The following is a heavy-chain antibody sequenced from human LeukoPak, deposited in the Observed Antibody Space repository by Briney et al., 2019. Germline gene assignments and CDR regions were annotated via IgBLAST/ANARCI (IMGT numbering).Heavy chain of an antibody. CDR2: INPNSGGT. CDR3: ARDFTARDYDFWSGYYPGAFDY. Sequence: ASVKVSCTASGYTFTGYYMHWVRQAPGQGLEWMGWINPNSGGTNYAQKFQGRVTMTRDTSISTAYMELSRLRSDDTAVYYCARDFTARDYDFWSGYYPGAFDYWGQGTLVTVSS. V-gene: IGHV1-2*02. CDR1: GYTFTGYY. D-gene: IGHD3-3*01. J-gene: IGHJ4*02.